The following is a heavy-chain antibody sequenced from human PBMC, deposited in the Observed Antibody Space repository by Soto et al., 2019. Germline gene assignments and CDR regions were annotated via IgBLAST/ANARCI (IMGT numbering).Heavy chain of an antibody. CDR2: ISAHNGNT. CDR1: GYAFTTYG. CDR3: ARGRYGDY. J-gene: IGHJ4*02. V-gene: IGHV1-18*01. D-gene: IGHD1-1*01. Sequence: QVHLVQSGAEVKKPGASVKVSCQASGYAFTTYGITWVRQAPGQGLEWMGWISAHNGNTNYAQKRQGSVTVTRDTTTSTAYMELRSLRSDDTAVYFCARGRYGDYWGQGALVTVSS.